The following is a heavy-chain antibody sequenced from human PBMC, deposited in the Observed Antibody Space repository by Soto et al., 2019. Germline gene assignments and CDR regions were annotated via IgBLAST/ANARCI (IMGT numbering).Heavy chain of an antibody. CDR3: VKEPEYDYVWGSHPLDV. J-gene: IGHJ6*02. CDR1: GFTFSSYA. Sequence: GGSLRLSCSASGFTFSSYAMHWVRQAPGKGLEYVSAISSNGGSTYYADSVKGRFTISRDNSKNTLYLQMSSLRAEDTAVYYCVKEPEYDYVWGSHPLDVWGQGTTVTVSS. D-gene: IGHD3-16*01. V-gene: IGHV3-64D*08. CDR2: ISSNGGST.